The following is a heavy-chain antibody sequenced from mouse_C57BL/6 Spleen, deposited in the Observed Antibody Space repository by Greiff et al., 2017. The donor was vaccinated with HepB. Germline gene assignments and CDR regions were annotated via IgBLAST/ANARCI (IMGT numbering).Heavy chain of an antibody. CDR1: GFSLTSYG. D-gene: IGHD3-1*01. V-gene: IGHV2-2*01. CDR3: ARGAWTWFAY. CDR2: IWSGGST. Sequence: VKLKQSGPGLVQPSQSLSITCTVSGFSLTSYGVHWVRQSPGKGLEWLGVIWSGGSTDYNAAFISRLSISKDNSKSQVFFKMNSLQADDTAIYYCARGAWTWFAYWGQGTLVTVAA. J-gene: IGHJ3*01.